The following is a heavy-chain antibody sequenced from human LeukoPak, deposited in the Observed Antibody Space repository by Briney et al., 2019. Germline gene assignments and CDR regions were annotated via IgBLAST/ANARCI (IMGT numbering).Heavy chain of an antibody. CDR1: GFTFNYAW. CDR2: IKNNGVGGTT. CDR3: IEATPLMEATNWFDP. J-gene: IGHJ5*02. V-gene: IGHV3-15*01. Sequence: GGSLRLSCAASGFTFNYAWMKWVRQAPGKGLEWVGRIKNNGVGGTTDYAAPVKGRFTISRDDSKNTLYLKMNSLKIEDTAVYYCIEATPLMEATNWFDPWGQGTPVIVSS. D-gene: IGHD5-24*01.